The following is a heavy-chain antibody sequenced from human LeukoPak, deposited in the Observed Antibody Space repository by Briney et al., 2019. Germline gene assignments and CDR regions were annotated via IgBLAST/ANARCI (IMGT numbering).Heavy chain of an antibody. CDR2: ISGTYGST. V-gene: IGHV3-23*01. D-gene: IGHD2-15*01. Sequence: PGGSLRLSCAASGFTFGNYAMSWVRQAPGKGLEWVSTISGTYGSTYYADSVKGRFSISRDNSKNTLYLQMNSLRAEDTAVYFCVKDVGYCSSRTCYMPFDYWGQGALVTVSS. J-gene: IGHJ4*02. CDR3: VKDVGYCSSRTCYMPFDY. CDR1: GFTFGNYA.